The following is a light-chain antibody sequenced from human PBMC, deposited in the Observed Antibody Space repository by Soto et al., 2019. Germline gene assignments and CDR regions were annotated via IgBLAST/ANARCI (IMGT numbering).Light chain of an antibody. J-gene: IGKJ2*01. Sequence: EIVMTQSPATLSVSPGERATVSCRASQSVSSNVAWYQQKPGQAPRLLIYGASTRATGIPARFSGSGSGTECTLTIDSLHSEDFAVYYCQQHNNWHRTFGQGTKLEIK. CDR2: GAS. V-gene: IGKV3-15*01. CDR1: QSVSSN. CDR3: QQHNNWHRT.